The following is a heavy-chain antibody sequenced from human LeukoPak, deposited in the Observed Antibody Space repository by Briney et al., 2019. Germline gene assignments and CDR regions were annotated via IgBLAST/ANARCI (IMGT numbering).Heavy chain of an antibody. CDR1: GYTFTDYY. Sequence: ASVKVSREASGYTFTDYYMHWVRQAPGHGLEWMGWIYPDSGGTNYAQKFQGRVTMTRDTSISTAYMGLSRLTSDDTAVYYCARGRSDYYLDSWGQGTLVTVSS. CDR3: ARGRSDYYLDS. CDR2: IYPDSGGT. V-gene: IGHV1-2*02. D-gene: IGHD3-10*01. J-gene: IGHJ4*02.